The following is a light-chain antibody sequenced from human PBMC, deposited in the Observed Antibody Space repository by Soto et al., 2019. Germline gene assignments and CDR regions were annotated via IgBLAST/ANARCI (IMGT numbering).Light chain of an antibody. Sequence: QSVLTQPPSVSGAPGQRVSISCTGSSSNIGAGYDVHWYQQLPGTAPKLIISGNRNRPSGVPDRFSASKSDTSASLAITGLQAEDEAHYYCNSYTTMNTYVFGTGTKLTVL. CDR3: NSYTTMNTYV. V-gene: IGLV1-40*01. J-gene: IGLJ1*01. CDR2: GNR. CDR1: SSNIGAGYD.